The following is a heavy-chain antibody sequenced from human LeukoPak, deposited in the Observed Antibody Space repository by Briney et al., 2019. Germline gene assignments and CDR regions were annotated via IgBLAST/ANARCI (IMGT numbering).Heavy chain of an antibody. CDR2: IYSGGST. CDR3: ARGRGNYYVSFDY. D-gene: IGHD3-10*02. CDR1: GFTVSSNY. J-gene: IGHJ4*02. Sequence: GESLRLSCAASGFTVSSNYMSWVRQAPGKGLEWVSVIYSGGSTYYADSVKGRFTISRDNSKNTLYLQMNSLRAEDTAVYYCARGRGNYYVSFDYWGQGTLVTVSS. V-gene: IGHV3-66*01.